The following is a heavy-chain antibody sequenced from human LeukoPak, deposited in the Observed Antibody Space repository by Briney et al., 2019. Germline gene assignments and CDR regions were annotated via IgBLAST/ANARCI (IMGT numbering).Heavy chain of an antibody. Sequence: PGGSLRLSCAASGFTFSSYWMHWVRQAPGKGLVWASRINSDGSSTSYADPVKGRFTISRDNAKNTLYLQMSSLRAEDTAVYYCARDPEEGYFDYWGKGTLVTVSS. CDR3: ARDPEEGYFDY. J-gene: IGHJ4*02. CDR1: GFTFSSYW. CDR2: INSDGSST. V-gene: IGHV3-74*01.